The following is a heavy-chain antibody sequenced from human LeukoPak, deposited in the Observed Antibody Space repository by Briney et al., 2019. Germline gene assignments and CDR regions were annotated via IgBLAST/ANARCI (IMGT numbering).Heavy chain of an antibody. Sequence: GGSLRLSCAASGFTFSSYGMHWVRQAPGKGLEWVVVISYDGSNKYYADSVKGRFTISRDNSKNTLYLQMNSLRAEDTAVYYGVVVTASFDYWGQGTLVTVSS. D-gene: IGHD2-21*02. CDR1: GFTFSSYG. CDR2: ISYDGSNK. J-gene: IGHJ4*02. CDR3: VVVTASFDY. V-gene: IGHV3-30*03.